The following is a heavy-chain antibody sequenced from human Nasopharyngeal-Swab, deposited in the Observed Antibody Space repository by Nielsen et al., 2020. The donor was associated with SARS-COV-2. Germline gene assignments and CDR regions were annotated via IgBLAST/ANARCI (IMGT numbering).Heavy chain of an antibody. V-gene: IGHV3-23*01. D-gene: IGHD3-22*01. CDR2: ITGSGGTT. J-gene: IGHJ3*02. CDR3: AGGSSGYSYAFDI. Sequence: VRQAPGKGLEWLSSITGSGGTTYYTDSVKGRFTISRDNSRNTLNLQMNSLRAEDTAIYYCAGGSSGYSYAFDIWGQGTMVTVSS.